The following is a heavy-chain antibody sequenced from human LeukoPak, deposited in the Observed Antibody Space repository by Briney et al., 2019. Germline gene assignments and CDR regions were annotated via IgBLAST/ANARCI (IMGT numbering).Heavy chain of an antibody. CDR3: ARDIAVAGTGNWFDP. CDR2: IYYSGST. CDR1: GGSISSGDYY. V-gene: IGHV4-30-4*08. D-gene: IGHD6-19*01. J-gene: IGHJ5*02. Sequence: SQTLSLTCTVSGGSISSGDYYWSWIRQPPGKGLEWIGYIYYSGSTYYNPSLKSRVTISADTSKNQFSLKLSSVTAADTAVYYCARDIAVAGTGNWFDPWGQGTLVTVSS.